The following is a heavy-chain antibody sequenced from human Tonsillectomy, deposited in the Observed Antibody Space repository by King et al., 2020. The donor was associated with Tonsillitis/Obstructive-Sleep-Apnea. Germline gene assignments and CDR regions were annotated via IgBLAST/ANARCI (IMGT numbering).Heavy chain of an antibody. CDR3: AKDRSRIKVGATATFDY. J-gene: IGHJ4*02. V-gene: IGHV3-23*04. D-gene: IGHD1-26*01. Sequence: VQLVESGGGLVQPGGSLRLSCAASGFTFSSYAMSWVRQAPGKGLEWVSAISGSGGSTYYADSVKGRFTISRDNSKNTLYLQMNSLRAEDTAVFYCAKDRSRIKVGATATFDYCGQGTLVTVSS. CDR2: ISGSGGST. CDR1: GFTFSSYA.